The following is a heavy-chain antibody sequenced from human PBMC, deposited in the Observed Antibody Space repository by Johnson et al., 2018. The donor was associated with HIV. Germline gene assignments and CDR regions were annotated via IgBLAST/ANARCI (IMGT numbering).Heavy chain of an antibody. CDR1: EFTLSNAW. CDR2: IKRKSDGGTT. J-gene: IGHJ3*02. CDR3: TTMGLGSSSWRYDAFDI. D-gene: IGHD6-13*01. Sequence: VQLVESGGGLVKPGGSLRLSCAASEFTLSNAWMSWVRQVPGKGLEWGRIKRKSDGGTTEYAAPVKGRFSIPRDDSKNTLYLHMNSLKTEDTAVYYCTTMGLGSSSWRYDAFDIWGQGTMVTVSS. V-gene: IGHV3-15*01.